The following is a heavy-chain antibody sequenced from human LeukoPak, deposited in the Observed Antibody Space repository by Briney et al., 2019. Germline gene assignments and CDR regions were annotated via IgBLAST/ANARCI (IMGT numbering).Heavy chain of an antibody. Sequence: GESLKISCKGSGYSFTSYRIGWVRQMPGKGLEWMGIIYPGDSDTRYSPSFQGQVTISADKSISTAYLQWSSLKASDTAMYYCARQGGNWNYLRKSDAFDIWGQGTMVTVSS. V-gene: IGHV5-51*01. CDR2: IYPGDSDT. J-gene: IGHJ3*02. CDR1: GYSFTSYR. D-gene: IGHD1-7*01. CDR3: ARQGGNWNYLRKSDAFDI.